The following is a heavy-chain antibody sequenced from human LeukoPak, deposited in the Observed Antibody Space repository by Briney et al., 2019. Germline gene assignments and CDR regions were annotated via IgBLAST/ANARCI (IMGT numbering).Heavy chain of an antibody. Sequence: ASVKVSCNISGYTLTDFSMHWVRQAPGKGLEWMGGFNLEDDEAIYAPHFQGRVTVTGGTSTDTAYMELSSLRSEDTAVYYCATLDSYYDNSGRPLVPDWGQGTLVTVSS. D-gene: IGHD3-22*01. CDR3: ATLDSYYDNSGRPLVPD. V-gene: IGHV1-24*01. CDR2: FNLEDDEA. CDR1: GYTLTDFS. J-gene: IGHJ4*02.